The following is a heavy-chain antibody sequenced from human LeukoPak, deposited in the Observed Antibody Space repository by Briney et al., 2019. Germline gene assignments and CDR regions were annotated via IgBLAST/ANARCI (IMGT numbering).Heavy chain of an antibody. CDR2: INHSGST. CDR3: AREVAAGAYHGMDV. CDR1: GGSFSGYY. V-gene: IGHV4-34*01. J-gene: IGHJ6*02. D-gene: IGHD6-13*01. Sequence: AETLSLTCAVYGGSFSGYYWSWIRQPPGKGLEWIGEINHSGSTNYNPPLKSRVTISVDTSKNQFSLKLSSVTAADTAVYYCAREVAAGAYHGMDVWGQGPTVTVSS.